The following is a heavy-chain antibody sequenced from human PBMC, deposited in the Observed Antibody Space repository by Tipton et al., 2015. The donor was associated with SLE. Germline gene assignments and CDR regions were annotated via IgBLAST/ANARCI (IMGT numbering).Heavy chain of an antibody. Sequence: TLSLTCSVSGGSISSETHYWDWIRQPPGKGLEWIGSIYYSGNTQYNPTLNSRVIISVDTSKNQFSLKVISVTAADTAVYYCARYGGYFLEWRPYWYFDLWGRGTLVTVSS. V-gene: IGHV4-39*07. D-gene: IGHD3-3*01. CDR3: ARYGGYFLEWRPYWYFDL. J-gene: IGHJ2*01. CDR2: IYYSGNT. CDR1: GGSISSETHY.